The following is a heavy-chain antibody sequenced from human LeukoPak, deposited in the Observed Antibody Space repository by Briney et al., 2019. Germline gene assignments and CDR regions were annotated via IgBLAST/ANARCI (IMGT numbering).Heavy chain of an antibody. D-gene: IGHD3-10*01. CDR3: VRRYGSGSSYYFDY. Sequence: GGSLRLSCAASGFTFDVYAMHWVRQAPGKGLEWVSGISWNSGSIGYADSVKGRFTISRDNAKNSLYLQMNSLRAEDTALYYCVRRYGSGSSYYFDYWGQGTLVTVSS. CDR1: GFTFDVYA. V-gene: IGHV3-9*01. CDR2: ISWNSGSI. J-gene: IGHJ4*02.